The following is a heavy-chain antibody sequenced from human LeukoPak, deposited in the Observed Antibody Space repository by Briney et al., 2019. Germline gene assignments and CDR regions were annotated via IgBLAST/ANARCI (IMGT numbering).Heavy chain of an antibody. CDR1: GFTFSDYY. V-gene: IGHV3-11*04. CDR3: ARGIGYGSSWEGY. J-gene: IGHJ4*02. CDR2: ISASANTM. D-gene: IGHD6-13*01. Sequence: KSGGSLRLSCAASGFTFSDYYMNWIRQAPGKGLEWVSYISASANTMYYADSVKGRFTISRDNAKNSLYLQMNSLRAEDTAVYYCARGIGYGSSWEGYWGQGTLVTVSS.